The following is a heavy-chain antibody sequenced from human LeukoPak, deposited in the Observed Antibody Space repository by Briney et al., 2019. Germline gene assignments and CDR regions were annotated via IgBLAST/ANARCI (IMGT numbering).Heavy chain of an antibody. J-gene: IGHJ6*03. CDR1: GGSFSGYY. D-gene: IGHD2-15*01. Sequence: SSETLSLTCAVYGGSFSGYYWSWIRQPPGKGLEWIGYIHYSGSTSYNPSLKSRVTISVDTSKNQFSLKLRFVTPADTAVFYCARTTEGYCSGGNCYYYYYYMDVWGKGTTVTVSS. CDR3: ARTTEGYCSGGNCYYYYYYMDV. CDR2: IHYSGST. V-gene: IGHV4-59*01.